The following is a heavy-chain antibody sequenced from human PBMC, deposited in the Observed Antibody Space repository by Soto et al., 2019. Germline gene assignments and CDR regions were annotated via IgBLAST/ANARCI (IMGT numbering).Heavy chain of an antibody. CDR2: IYYSGST. V-gene: IGHV4-30-4*01. J-gene: IGHJ3*02. CDR3: SSMVRGVISAFYI. CDR1: GGSISSGDYY. D-gene: IGHD3-10*01. Sequence: QVQLQESGPGLVKPSQTLSLTCTVSGGSISSGDYYWSWIRQPPGKGLEWIGYIYYSGSTYYNPSLKSRITISVDTATDQFSLKLSSVTAADTAVYYCSSMVRGVISAFYIWGQGTMVTVSS.